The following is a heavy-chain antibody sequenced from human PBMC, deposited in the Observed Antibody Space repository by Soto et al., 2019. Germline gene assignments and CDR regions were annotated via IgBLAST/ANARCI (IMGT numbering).Heavy chain of an antibody. CDR1: GFTFSSYS. D-gene: IGHD3-10*01. Sequence: GWSLRLSCAASGFTFSSYSMNWVRQAPGKGLEWVSSISSSSSYIYYADSVKGRFTISRDNAKNSLYLQMNSLRAEDTAVYYCARVRERYPYPGCGELVFDYWGQGTLVTVSA. CDR2: ISSSSSYI. J-gene: IGHJ4*02. V-gene: IGHV3-21*01. CDR3: ARVRERYPYPGCGELVFDY.